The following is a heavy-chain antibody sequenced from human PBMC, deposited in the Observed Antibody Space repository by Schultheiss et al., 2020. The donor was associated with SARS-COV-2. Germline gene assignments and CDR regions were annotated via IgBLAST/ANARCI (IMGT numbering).Heavy chain of an antibody. Sequence: SETLSLTCTVSGGSISSYYWSWIRQPPGKGLEWIGYIYYSGSTNYNPSLKSRVTISVETSKNQFSLKLSSVTAADTAVYYCARGQTRWSGYMDVWGKGTTVTVSS. CDR2: IYYSGST. J-gene: IGHJ6*03. D-gene: IGHD5-24*01. CDR1: GGSISSYY. V-gene: IGHV4-59*12. CDR3: ARGQTRWSGYMDV.